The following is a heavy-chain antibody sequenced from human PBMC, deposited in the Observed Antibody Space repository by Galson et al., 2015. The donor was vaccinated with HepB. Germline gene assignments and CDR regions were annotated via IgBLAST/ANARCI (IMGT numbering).Heavy chain of an antibody. Sequence: SLRLSCAASGFTFSSYWMHWVRQAPGKGLVWVSRINSDGSSTSYADSVKGRFTISRDNAKNTLYLQMNSLRAEDTAVYYCARDEDARYDVLAGREIGAFDIWGQGTVVTVSS. D-gene: IGHD3-9*01. CDR2: INSDGSST. V-gene: IGHV3-74*01. CDR1: GFTFSSYW. J-gene: IGHJ3*02. CDR3: ARDEDARYDVLAGREIGAFDI.